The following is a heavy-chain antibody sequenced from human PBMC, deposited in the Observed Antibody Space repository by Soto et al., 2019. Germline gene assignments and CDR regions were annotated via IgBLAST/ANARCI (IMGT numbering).Heavy chain of an antibody. V-gene: IGHV5-51*01. CDR2: IYLGDSDT. D-gene: IGHD6-6*01. CDR3: ARRPFYSSSSNFDS. CDR1: GYSFTSYW. Sequence: GESLKISCKGSGYSFTSYWIAWVRQMPGKGLEWMGIIYLGDSDTRYSPSFQGQVTISADKSISTAYLQWSSLRASDTAMYYCARRPFYSSSSNFDSWGQGTLVTVSS. J-gene: IGHJ4*02.